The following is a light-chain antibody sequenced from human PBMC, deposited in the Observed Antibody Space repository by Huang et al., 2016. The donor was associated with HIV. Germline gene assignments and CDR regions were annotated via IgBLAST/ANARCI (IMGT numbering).Light chain of an antibody. CDR1: QSISTK. Sequence: EIIMTQSPATLSVSPGERATLSCRASQSISTKSAWYQQKPGQAPRLRIFGASNRATGIPARFSGSGSGTEFTLTISSLQSEDFAVYYCQQYDSTPTTFGPGTKVDIK. CDR2: GAS. J-gene: IGKJ3*01. V-gene: IGKV3-15*01. CDR3: QQYDSTPTT.